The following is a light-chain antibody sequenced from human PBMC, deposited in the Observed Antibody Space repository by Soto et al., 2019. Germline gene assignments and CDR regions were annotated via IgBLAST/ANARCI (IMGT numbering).Light chain of an antibody. CDR3: QRYGSSLYT. Sequence: EIVLTQSPGTLSLSPGERATLSCRASQSVSSSYLAWYQQKPGQAPRLLIYGTSSRATAIPDKFSGSGSGTDFTLTINRLEPEDSAVYYCQRYGSSLYTFGQGTKLEIK. V-gene: IGKV3-20*01. J-gene: IGKJ2*01. CDR2: GTS. CDR1: QSVSSSY.